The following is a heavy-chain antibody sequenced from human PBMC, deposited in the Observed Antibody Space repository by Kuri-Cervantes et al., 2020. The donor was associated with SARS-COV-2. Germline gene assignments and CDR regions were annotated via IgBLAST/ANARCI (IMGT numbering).Heavy chain of an antibody. V-gene: IGHV1-8*02. CDR2: MNPNSGNT. Sequence: ASVKVSCNASGGTFSSYAINWVRQATGQGLEWMGWMNPNSGNTSYAQKFQGRVTMTRNTSISTAYMELSNMRSDDTAVYYCARETFLTRGPMPAPLLDYWGQGTLVTVSS. CDR1: GGTFSSYA. CDR3: ARETFLTRGPMPAPLLDY. J-gene: IGHJ4*02. D-gene: IGHD2/OR15-2a*01.